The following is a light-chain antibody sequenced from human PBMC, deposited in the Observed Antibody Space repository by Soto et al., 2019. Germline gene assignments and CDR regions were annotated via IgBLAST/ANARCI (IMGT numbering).Light chain of an antibody. J-gene: IGLJ1*01. Sequence: QSVLTQPRSVSGSPGQSVTFSCTGTSSDVGAYDFVSWYQQHPGKAPKLIIYDATRRPSGVPDRFSGSKSGNTASLTISGLQAEDEADYFCCSYAGSYSYVFGTGTKVTVL. V-gene: IGLV2-11*01. CDR3: CSYAGSYSYV. CDR2: DAT. CDR1: SSDVGAYDF.